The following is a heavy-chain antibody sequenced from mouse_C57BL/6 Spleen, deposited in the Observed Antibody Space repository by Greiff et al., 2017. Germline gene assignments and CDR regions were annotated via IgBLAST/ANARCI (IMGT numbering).Heavy chain of an antibody. D-gene: IGHD2-3*01. CDR3: ARHDGFYGYFDG. V-gene: IGHV1-53*01. CDR1: GYTFTSYW. Sequence: QVQLQQSGTELVKPGASVKLSCKASGYTFTSYWMHWVEQRPGKGLEWIGNINPSNGGTNDNEKFKSKATLTVDKYSSTAYMQLRSRTSEDSAVYYCARHDGFYGYFDGWGTGTTVTVSS. J-gene: IGHJ1*03. CDR2: INPSNGGT.